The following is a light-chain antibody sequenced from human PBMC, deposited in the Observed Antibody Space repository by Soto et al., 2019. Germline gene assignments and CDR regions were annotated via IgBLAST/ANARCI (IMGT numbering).Light chain of an antibody. CDR2: EDN. Sequence: FMLTQPHSVSGSPGKTVTISCTGSGGSLASNYVQWYQQRPGRAPTTVIYEDNDRPSGVPNRFSGSGDISSNSAFLTISGLTTEDEADYYCQSVDSSDQGFFGGGTKLTVL. V-gene: IGLV6-57*02. CDR1: GGSLASNY. J-gene: IGLJ2*01. CDR3: QSVDSSDQGF.